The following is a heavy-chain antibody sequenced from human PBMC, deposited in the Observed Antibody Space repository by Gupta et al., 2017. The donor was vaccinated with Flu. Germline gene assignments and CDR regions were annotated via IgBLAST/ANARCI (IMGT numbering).Heavy chain of an antibody. CDR2: IGSSGSLI. J-gene: IGHJ4*02. Sequence: EVQLVESGGGLVQPGGSLRLSCAASGFTFSSYEMNWVRQAPGKGLEWVSYIGSSGSLIYYADSVKGRFTISRDNAQNSLYLQMNSLRAEDTAVYYCARFPSGCSSFDYWGQGTLVIVS. CDR3: ARFPSGCSSFDY. D-gene: IGHD5-18*01. V-gene: IGHV3-48*03. CDR1: GFTFSSYE.